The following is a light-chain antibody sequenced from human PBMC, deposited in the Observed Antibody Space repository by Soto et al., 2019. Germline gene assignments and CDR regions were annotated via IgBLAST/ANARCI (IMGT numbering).Light chain of an antibody. Sequence: DNQMTQSPSALSASVGDRVTITCRASQSISSWLAWYQQKPGKAPRLLIYDGSHLERGVPSRFSGSGSGTEFTLTISDLQPDDLATYYCQQYNNFWTFGPGTKVEI. CDR2: DGS. J-gene: IGKJ1*01. CDR3: QQYNNFWT. CDR1: QSISSW. V-gene: IGKV1-5*01.